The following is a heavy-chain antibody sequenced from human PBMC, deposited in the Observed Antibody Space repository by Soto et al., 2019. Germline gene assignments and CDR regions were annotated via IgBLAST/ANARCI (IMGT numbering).Heavy chain of an antibody. D-gene: IGHD6-19*01. CDR3: ARALGGYSSGWYEANWFDP. J-gene: IGHJ5*02. V-gene: IGHV4-34*01. Sequence: SETLSLTCAVYGGSFSGYYWSWIRQPPGKGLEWIGEINHSGSTNYNPSLKSRVTISVDTSKNQFSLKLSSVTAADTAVYYCARALGGYSSGWYEANWFDPWGQGTLVTVSS. CDR1: GGSFSGYY. CDR2: INHSGST.